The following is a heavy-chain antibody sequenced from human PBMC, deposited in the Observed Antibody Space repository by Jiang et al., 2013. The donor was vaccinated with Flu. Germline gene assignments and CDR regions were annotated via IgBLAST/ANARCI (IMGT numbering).Heavy chain of an antibody. V-gene: IGHV3-33*01. J-gene: IGHJ4*02. CDR3: ARDRTGSGGRMDV. CDR1: GFTFSSYG. D-gene: IGHD3-10*01. CDR2: IWYDGSNK. Sequence: VQLLESGGGVVQPGRSLRLSCAASGFTFSSYGMHWVRQAPGKGLEWVAVIWYDGSNKYYADSVKGRFTISRDNSKNTLYLQMNSLRAEDTAVYYCARDRTGSGGRMDVWGQGSLVTVSS.